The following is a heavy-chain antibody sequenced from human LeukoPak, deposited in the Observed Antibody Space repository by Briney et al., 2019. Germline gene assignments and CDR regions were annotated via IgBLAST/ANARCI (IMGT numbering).Heavy chain of an antibody. D-gene: IGHD6-13*01. J-gene: IGHJ3*02. CDR1: GGSISSHY. CDR3: AREVAAAGSDAFDI. V-gene: IGHV4-59*11. Sequence: SETLSLTCTVSGGSISSHYWSWIRQPPGKGLEWIGYIYYSGSTNYNPSLKSRVTISVDTSKNQFSLKLSSVTTADTAVYYCAREVAAAGSDAFDIWGQGTMVTVSS. CDR2: IYYSGST.